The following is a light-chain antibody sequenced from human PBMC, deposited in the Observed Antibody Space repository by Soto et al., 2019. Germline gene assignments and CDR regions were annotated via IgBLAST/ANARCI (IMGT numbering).Light chain of an antibody. V-gene: IGKV1-5*01. CDR2: DAS. Sequence: DIQMTQSPSPLSASVGDSVTITCRASQTVSSSLAWYQVIPGKAPKLLIYDASTLQNGVPSRFSARGSGTEFTLTIRGLQPDDFATYYCQHYYNLPHTFGQGTKLEIK. CDR1: QTVSSS. J-gene: IGKJ2*01. CDR3: QHYYNLPHT.